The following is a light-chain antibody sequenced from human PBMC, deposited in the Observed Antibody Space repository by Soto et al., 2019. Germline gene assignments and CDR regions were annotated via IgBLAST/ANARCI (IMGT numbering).Light chain of an antibody. J-gene: IGLJ3*02. Sequence: YELTQPPSVSLAPGQTARITCGGRNIGVKSVHWYQQKPGQAPVLIVFDDSDRPSGIPGRFSGSNSGDTATLTISRVEAGDEADYYCQLWDTDSDHQVFGGGTKVTVL. CDR3: QLWDTDSDHQV. V-gene: IGLV3-21*02. CDR1: NIGVKS. CDR2: DDS.